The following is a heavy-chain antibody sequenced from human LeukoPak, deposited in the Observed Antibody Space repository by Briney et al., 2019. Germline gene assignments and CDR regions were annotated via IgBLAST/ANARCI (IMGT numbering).Heavy chain of an antibody. CDR2: IYHSGST. CDR3: ARGDGSSWFDY. D-gene: IGHD6-13*01. Sequence: SETLSLTCAVSGYSISSGYYWGWIRQPPGKGLEWIGSIYHSGSTYYNPSLKSRVTISVDTSNNQFSLKVNSVTAADTAVYYCARGDGSSWFDYWGQGTLVTVSS. CDR1: GYSISSGYY. V-gene: IGHV4-38-2*01. J-gene: IGHJ4*02.